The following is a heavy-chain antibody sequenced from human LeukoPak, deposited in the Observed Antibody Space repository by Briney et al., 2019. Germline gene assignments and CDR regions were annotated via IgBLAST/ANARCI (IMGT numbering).Heavy chain of an antibody. D-gene: IGHD3-3*01. CDR1: GYTFTSYG. J-gene: IGHJ4*02. CDR2: ISAYNGNT. Sequence: ASVKVSCKASGYTFTSYGISWVRQAPGQGLEWMGWISAYNGNTNYAQKLQGRVTMTTGTSTSTAYMELRSLRSDDTAVYYCARCYYDFWSGYYNEFDYWGQGTLVTVSS. CDR3: ARCYYDFWSGYYNEFDY. V-gene: IGHV1-18*01.